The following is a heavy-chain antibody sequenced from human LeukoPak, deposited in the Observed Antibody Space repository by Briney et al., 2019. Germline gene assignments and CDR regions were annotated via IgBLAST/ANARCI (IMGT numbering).Heavy chain of an antibody. CDR2: IKGDGSSI. J-gene: IGHJ6*02. V-gene: IGHV3-74*01. Sequence: PGGSLRLSCAASGFTFSNFWMYWVRQAPGKGLVWVSRIKGDGSSIIYADSVKGRFTISRDNAKNTLYLQMSSLREEDTAVYFCARAGWDLLPPYYYYGLDVWGQGTTVTVSS. CDR1: GFTFSNFW. D-gene: IGHD2-15*01. CDR3: ARAGWDLLPPYYYYGLDV.